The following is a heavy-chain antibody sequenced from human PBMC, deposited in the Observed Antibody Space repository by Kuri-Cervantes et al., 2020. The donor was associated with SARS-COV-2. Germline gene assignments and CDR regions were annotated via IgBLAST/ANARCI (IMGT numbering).Heavy chain of an antibody. V-gene: IGHV1-46*01. CDR2: INPSGGST. Sequence: GESLKISCKASGYTFTSYYMHWVRQAPGQGLEWMGIINPSGGSTSYAQKFQGRVTITADKSTSTAYMELSSLRSEDTAVYYCARASSGYDLDIDYWGQGTLVTVSS. CDR1: GYTFTSYY. CDR3: ARASSGYDLDIDY. D-gene: IGHD5-12*01. J-gene: IGHJ4*02.